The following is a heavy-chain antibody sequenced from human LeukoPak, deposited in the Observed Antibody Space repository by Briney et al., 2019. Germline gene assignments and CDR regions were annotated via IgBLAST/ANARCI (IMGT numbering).Heavy chain of an antibody. Sequence: GGSLRLSCAASRFTFSSYGMHWVRQAPGKGLEWVAVISYDGSNKYYADSVKGRFTISRDNSKNTLYLQMNSLRAEDTAVYYCAKDFSIFGVAGMDVWGQGTTVTVSS. D-gene: IGHD3-3*01. J-gene: IGHJ6*02. CDR1: RFTFSSYG. CDR3: AKDFSIFGVAGMDV. CDR2: ISYDGSNK. V-gene: IGHV3-30*18.